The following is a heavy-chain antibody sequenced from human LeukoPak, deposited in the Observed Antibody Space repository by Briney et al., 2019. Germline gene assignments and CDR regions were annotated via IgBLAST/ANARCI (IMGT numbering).Heavy chain of an antibody. J-gene: IGHJ4*02. CDR1: RVTFTEAT. CDR3: AKVSAYGGNYHWLAY. D-gene: IGHD4-23*01. CDR2: TCWSGDIT. Sequence: GGSLRLSSVPSRVTFTEATMSWVRQAPGKGREWVSTTCWSGDITRSAGSVQVRFPLSGDNSKTTAFLQMTSLRAEDTAIHYCAKVSAYGGNYHWLAYGGEGTLVTVSS. V-gene: IGHV3-23*01.